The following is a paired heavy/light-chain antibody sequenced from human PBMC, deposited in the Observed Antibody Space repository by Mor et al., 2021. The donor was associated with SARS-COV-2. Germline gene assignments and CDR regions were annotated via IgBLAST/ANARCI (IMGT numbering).Light chain of an antibody. CDR2: DNN. Sequence: QSVLTQPPSVSAAPGQKVTISCSGSSSNIGNNYVSWYQQLPGTAPKLLIYDNNKRPSGIPDRFSGSKSGTSATLGITGLQTGDEADYYCGTWDSSLSMVFGGGTKLTVL. CDR1: SSNIGNNY. CDR3: GTWDSSLSMV. J-gene: IGLJ2*01. V-gene: IGLV1-51*01.
Heavy chain of an antibody. Sequence: QVQLQQWGAGLLKPSETLSLTCAVYGGSFSGYYWSWIRQPPGKGLEWIGEINHSGSTNYNPSLKSRVTISVDTSKNQFSLKLSSVTAADTAVYYCARGPRWSRTTVTTHGRSRHHDYWGQGTLVTVSS. CDR3: ARGPRWSRTTVTTHGRSRHHDY. CDR2: INHSGST. CDR1: GGSFSGYY. V-gene: IGHV4-34*01. J-gene: IGHJ4*02. D-gene: IGHD4-17*01.